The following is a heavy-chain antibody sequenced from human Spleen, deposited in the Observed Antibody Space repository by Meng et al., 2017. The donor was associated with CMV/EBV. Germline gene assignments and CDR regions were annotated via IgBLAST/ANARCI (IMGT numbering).Heavy chain of an antibody. V-gene: IGHV3-49*04. D-gene: IGHD6-13*01. Sequence: GGSLRLSCTASGFTFGDYAMSWVRQAPGKGLEWVGFIRSKAYGGTTEYAASVKGRFTISRDDSKSIAYLQMNSLKTEDTAVYYCARDKRAADYYYYGMDVWGQGTTVTVSS. J-gene: IGHJ6*02. CDR1: GFTFGDYA. CDR3: ARDKRAADYYYYGMDV. CDR2: IRSKAYGGTT.